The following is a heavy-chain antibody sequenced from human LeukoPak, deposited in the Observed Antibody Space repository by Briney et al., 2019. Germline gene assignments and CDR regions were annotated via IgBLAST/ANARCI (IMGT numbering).Heavy chain of an antibody. J-gene: IGHJ5*02. CDR2: IIPIFGTA. V-gene: IGHV1-69*05. D-gene: IGHD6-19*01. CDR3: AREDTYSSGWYGWFDP. Sequence: SVRVSCKASGGTFSSYAISWVRQAPGQGLEWMGGIIPIFGTANYAQKFQGRVTITTDESTSTAYMELSSLRSEDTAVYYCAREDTYSSGWYGWFDPWGQGTLVTVSS. CDR1: GGTFSSYA.